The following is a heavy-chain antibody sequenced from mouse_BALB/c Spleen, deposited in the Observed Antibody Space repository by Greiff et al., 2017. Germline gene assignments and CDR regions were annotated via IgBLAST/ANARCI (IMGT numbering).Heavy chain of an antibody. CDR3: ERGLTFAY. CDR1: GYTFSSYW. D-gene: IGHD2-2*01. Sequence: QVQLKESGAELMKPGASVKISCKATGYTFSSYWIEWVKQRPGHGLEWIGEILPGSGSTNYNEKFKGKATFTADTSSNPAYMQLSSLTSEDSAVYYCERGLTFAYWGQGTLVTVSA. V-gene: IGHV1-9*01. J-gene: IGHJ3*01. CDR2: ILPGSGST.